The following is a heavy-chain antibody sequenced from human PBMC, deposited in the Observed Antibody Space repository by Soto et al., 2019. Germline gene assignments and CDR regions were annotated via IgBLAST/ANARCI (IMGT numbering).Heavy chain of an antibody. CDR1: GFTFSSYS. CDR3: ARDSRYCSSTSCYGRWFDP. D-gene: IGHD2-2*01. V-gene: IGHV3-21*01. CDR2: ISSSSSYI. J-gene: IGHJ5*02. Sequence: GGSLRLSCAASGFTFSSYSMNWVRQAPGKGLEWVSSISSSSSYIYYADSVKGRFTISRDNAKNSLYLQMNSLRAEDTAVYYCARDSRYCSSTSCYGRWFDPWGQGTLVTVSS.